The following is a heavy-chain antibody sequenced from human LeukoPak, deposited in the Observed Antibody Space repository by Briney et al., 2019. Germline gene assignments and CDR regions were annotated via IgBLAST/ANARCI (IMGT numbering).Heavy chain of an antibody. J-gene: IGHJ4*02. D-gene: IGHD6-25*01. CDR1: GGSFSGYY. Sequence: SETLSLTCAVYGGSFSGYYWSWIRQPPGKGLEWIGEINHSGSTNYNPSLKSRVTISVDTSKNQFSLKLSSVTAADTAVYYCASIAANYFDFWGQGTLVTVSS. V-gene: IGHV4-34*01. CDR3: ASIAANYFDF. CDR2: INHSGST.